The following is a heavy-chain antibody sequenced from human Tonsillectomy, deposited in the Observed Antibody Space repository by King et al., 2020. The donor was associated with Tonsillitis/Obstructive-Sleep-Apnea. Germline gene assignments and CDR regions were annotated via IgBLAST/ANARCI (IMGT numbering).Heavy chain of an antibody. D-gene: IGHD3-22*01. Sequence: VQLVESGGGLVQPGGSLRLSCAASGFTFSNYAMTWVRQAPGKGLEWVSGISHSGGTTYYADSVKGRFTISRDNSKNTLYLQMNSLRADDTAVYYCTKDYYDRSGYFSSGFDPWGQGTLVTVSS. J-gene: IGHJ5*02. CDR1: GFTFSNYA. CDR3: TKDYYDRSGYFSSGFDP. CDR2: ISHSGGTT. V-gene: IGHV3-23*04.